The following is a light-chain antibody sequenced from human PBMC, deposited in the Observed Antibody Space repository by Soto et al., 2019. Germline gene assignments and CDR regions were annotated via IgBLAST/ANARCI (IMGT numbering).Light chain of an antibody. CDR2: DAS. J-gene: IGKJ1*01. V-gene: IGKV3-20*01. Sequence: VVWTQSPGTLSMTPGERATLFCRAREKSGSDYLDWYQHKPGQPPSLLIFDASSRAPGIPDRFTGSGSGTDFTLTISSLEPEDFAVYFCQQYYRSPETFGQGTKVEIK. CDR1: EKSGSDY. CDR3: QQYYRSPET.